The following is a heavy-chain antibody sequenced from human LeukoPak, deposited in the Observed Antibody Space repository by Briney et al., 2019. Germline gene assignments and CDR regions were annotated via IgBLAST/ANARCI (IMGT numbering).Heavy chain of an antibody. CDR2: ITPDSGGT. J-gene: IGHJ4*02. CDR1: GYTFTGYY. V-gene: IGHV1-2*02. Sequence: ASVKVPCKASGYTFTGYYLHWVRQAPGQGLEWMGWITPDSGGTNYAQKFQGRVTMTRDTSISTTYMELSSLRSDDTAVYYCARAEHYGGNSQFDYWGQGSLVTVS. D-gene: IGHD4-23*01. CDR3: ARAEHYGGNSQFDY.